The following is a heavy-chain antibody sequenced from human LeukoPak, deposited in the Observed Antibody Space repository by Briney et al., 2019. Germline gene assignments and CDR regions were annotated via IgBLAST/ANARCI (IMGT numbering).Heavy chain of an antibody. CDR2: ISYSGANS. CDR3: ARDMQLST. J-gene: IGHJ3*01. CDR1: GFTFSGSA. D-gene: IGHD3-16*02. Sequence: GGSLRLSCAASGFTFSGSAMSWVRQAPGEGLEWVSLISYSGANSYYTESVRGRFTISRDNSKDTLFLQMNSLRAEDTAIYYCARDMQLSTWGRGTMVTVSS. V-gene: IGHV3-23*01.